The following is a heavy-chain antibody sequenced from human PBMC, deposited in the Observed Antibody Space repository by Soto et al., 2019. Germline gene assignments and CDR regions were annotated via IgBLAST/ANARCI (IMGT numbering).Heavy chain of an antibody. Sequence: GGSLRLSCAASGFTFSSYAMHWVRQAPGKGLEWVAVISYDGSNKYYADSVKGRFTISRDNSKNTLYLQMNSLRAEDTAVYYCARGGRQLAPSFVFDPWGQGTLVTVSS. CDR1: GFTFSSYA. D-gene: IGHD6-6*01. V-gene: IGHV3-30-3*01. CDR2: ISYDGSNK. CDR3: ARGGRQLAPSFVFDP. J-gene: IGHJ5*02.